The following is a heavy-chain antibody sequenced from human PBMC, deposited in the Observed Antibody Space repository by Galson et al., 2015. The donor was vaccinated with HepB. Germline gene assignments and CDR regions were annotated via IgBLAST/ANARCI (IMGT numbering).Heavy chain of an antibody. Sequence: SLRLSCAASGFTFSSYGMHWVRQAPGKGLEWVAVISYDGSNKYYADSVKGRFTISRDNSKNTLYLQMNSLRAEDTAVYYCAKAPGEYYYDSSGYYILPVYWGQGTLVTVSS. CDR3: AKAPGEYYYDSSGYYILPVY. V-gene: IGHV3-30*18. CDR2: ISYDGSNK. D-gene: IGHD3-22*01. CDR1: GFTFSSYG. J-gene: IGHJ4*02.